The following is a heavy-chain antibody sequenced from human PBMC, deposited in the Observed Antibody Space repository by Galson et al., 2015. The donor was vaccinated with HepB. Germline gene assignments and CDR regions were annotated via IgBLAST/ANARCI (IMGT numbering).Heavy chain of an antibody. Sequence: SLRLSCAASGFTFSGSAMHWVRQASGKGLEWVGRIRSKANSYATAYAASVKGRFTISRDDSKNTAYLQMNSLKTEDTAVYCCTRRLAVAASDFDYWGQGTLVTVSS. J-gene: IGHJ4*02. CDR3: TRRLAVAASDFDY. CDR1: GFTFSGSA. CDR2: IRSKANSYAT. D-gene: IGHD6-19*01. V-gene: IGHV3-73*01.